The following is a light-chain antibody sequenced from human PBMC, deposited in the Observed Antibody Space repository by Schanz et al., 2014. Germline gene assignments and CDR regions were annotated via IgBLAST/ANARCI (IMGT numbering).Light chain of an antibody. CDR3: QQYNNWPLT. CDR1: QSVHIN. Sequence: EIVMTQSPATLSVSPGERATLSCRASQSVHINYLAWHQQKPGQAPRLLIYGASIRATGIPDRFSGSGSGTDFTLTISSLEPEDFAVYYCQQYNNWPLTFGGGTNVEIK. J-gene: IGKJ4*01. V-gene: IGKV3D-15*01. CDR2: GAS.